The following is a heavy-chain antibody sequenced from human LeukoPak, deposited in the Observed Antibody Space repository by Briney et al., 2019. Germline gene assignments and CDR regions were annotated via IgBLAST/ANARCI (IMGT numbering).Heavy chain of an antibody. Sequence: PGGSLRLSCAASGFTFSNAWMSWVRQAPGKGLEWVSAISGSGGSTYYADSVKGRFTISRDNSKNALYLQMNSLRAEDTAVYYCAKDKGGWNPNDAFDIWGQGTMVTVSS. D-gene: IGHD1-1*01. J-gene: IGHJ3*02. CDR1: GFTFSNAW. CDR2: ISGSGGST. CDR3: AKDKGGWNPNDAFDI. V-gene: IGHV3-23*01.